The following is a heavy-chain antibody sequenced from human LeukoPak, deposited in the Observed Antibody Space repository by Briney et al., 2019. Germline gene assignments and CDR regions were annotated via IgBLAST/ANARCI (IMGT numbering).Heavy chain of an antibody. CDR3: ASGYCSTTSCYVNPYFDY. D-gene: IGHD2-2*03. CDR2: IIRIFSTT. Sequence: ASVKVSCKASGGTFSSYAIHWVRQAPGQGLEWMGGIIRIFSTTNYAQKFQGRVTISADESTSTAYMERSSLRSEDTAVYYCASGYCSTTSCYVNPYFDYWGQGTLVTVSS. V-gene: IGHV1-69*13. CDR1: GGTFSSYA. J-gene: IGHJ4*02.